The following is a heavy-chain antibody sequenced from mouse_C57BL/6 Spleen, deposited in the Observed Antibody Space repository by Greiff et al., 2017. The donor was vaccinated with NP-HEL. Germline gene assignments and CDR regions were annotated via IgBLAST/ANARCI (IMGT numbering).Heavy chain of an antibody. J-gene: IGHJ2*01. CDR1: GYTFTDYE. CDR2: IDPETGGT. V-gene: IGHV1-15*01. CDR3: TEGDYGSLDY. D-gene: IGHD2-4*01. Sequence: QVQLQQSGAELVRPGASVTLSCKASGYTFTDYEMHWVKQTPVHGLEWIGAIDPETGGTAYNQKFKGKAILTADKSSSTAYMELRSLTSEDSAVYYCTEGDYGSLDYWGQGTTLTVSS.